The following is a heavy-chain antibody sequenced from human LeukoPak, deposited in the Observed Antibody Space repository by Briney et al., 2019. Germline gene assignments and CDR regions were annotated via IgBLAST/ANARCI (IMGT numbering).Heavy chain of an antibody. D-gene: IGHD6-13*01. CDR1: GYTFTGYY. V-gene: IGHV1-2*02. J-gene: IGHJ5*02. CDR2: INPNSGGT. Sequence: GASVTVSCTASGYTFTGYYMHWVRQAPGQGLEWMGWINPNSGGTNYAQKFQGRVTMTRDTSISTAYMELSRLRSDDTAVYYCARDRRSSSWLDPWGQGTLVTVSS. CDR3: ARDRRSSSWLDP.